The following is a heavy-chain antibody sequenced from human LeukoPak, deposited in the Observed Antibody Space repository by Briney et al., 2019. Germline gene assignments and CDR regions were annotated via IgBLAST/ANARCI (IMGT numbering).Heavy chain of an antibody. CDR2: INPDSGGT. Sequence: GASVKVSCKASGYTFTGYYMHWVRQAPGQGLEWMGWINPDSGGTNNAQKFQGRVTMTRDTSISTAYMELSRLRSDDTAVYYCARETAGTVNWFDPWGQGTLVTVSS. CDR3: ARETAGTVNWFDP. CDR1: GYTFTGYY. J-gene: IGHJ5*02. V-gene: IGHV1-2*02. D-gene: IGHD6-13*01.